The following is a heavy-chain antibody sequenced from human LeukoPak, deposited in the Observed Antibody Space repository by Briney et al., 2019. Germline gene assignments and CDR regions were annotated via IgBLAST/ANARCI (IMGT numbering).Heavy chain of an antibody. CDR3: AKNYANFRPFYDY. CDR2: MSGDGVYT. V-gene: IGHV3-23*01. D-gene: IGHD3-9*01. J-gene: IGHJ4*02. Sequence: GGSLRLSCAASGFTFSNYDMTWVRQTPEKGQEWVSAMSGDGVYTYYTDSVRGRFTSFRDNSKNTLFLQMNSLRAEDTAIYFCAKNYANFRPFYDYWGQGIRVIVSS. CDR1: GFTFSNYD.